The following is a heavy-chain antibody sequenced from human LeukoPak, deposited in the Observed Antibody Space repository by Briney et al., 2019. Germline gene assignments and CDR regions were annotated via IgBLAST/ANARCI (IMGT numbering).Heavy chain of an antibody. CDR1: GYTFTSYG. Sequence: ASVKVSCKASGYTFTSYGISWVRQAPGQGLEWMGWISAYNGNTNYAQKLQGRVTMTTDTSTSAAYMELRSLRSDDTAVYYCARANSPGYSSSWWSGPALVAFDIWGQGTMVTVSS. CDR3: ARANSPGYSSSWWSGPALVAFDI. D-gene: IGHD6-13*01. J-gene: IGHJ3*02. V-gene: IGHV1-18*01. CDR2: ISAYNGNT.